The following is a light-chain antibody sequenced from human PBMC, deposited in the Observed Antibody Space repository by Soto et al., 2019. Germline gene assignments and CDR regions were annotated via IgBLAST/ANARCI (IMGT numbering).Light chain of an antibody. Sequence: EIVLTQSPGTLSLSPGERATLSCRASQSVGSSYLAWYQQKPGQAPRLLIYGASSMATGIPDKFSGSGSGSDFNLTISTLEPEDVAVDYCQHDYSSPPYNCGQGTKLESK. V-gene: IGKV3-20*01. J-gene: IGKJ2*01. CDR3: QHDYSSPPYN. CDR1: QSVGSSY. CDR2: GAS.